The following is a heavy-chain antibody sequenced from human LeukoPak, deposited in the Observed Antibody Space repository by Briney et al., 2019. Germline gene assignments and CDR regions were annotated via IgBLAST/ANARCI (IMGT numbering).Heavy chain of an antibody. Sequence: PGGSLRLSCAASGFTLSSYEMNWVRQAPGRGLEWVSYISSSGSTIYYADSVKGRFTISRDNAKNSLYLQMNSLRAEDTAVYYCARAGRHYYDSSGYDDAFDIWGQGTMVTVSS. D-gene: IGHD3-22*01. CDR1: GFTLSSYE. CDR2: ISSSGSTI. J-gene: IGHJ3*02. CDR3: ARAGRHYYDSSGYDDAFDI. V-gene: IGHV3-48*03.